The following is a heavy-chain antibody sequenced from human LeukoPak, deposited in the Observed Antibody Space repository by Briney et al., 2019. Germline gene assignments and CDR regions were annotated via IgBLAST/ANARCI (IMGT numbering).Heavy chain of an antibody. J-gene: IGHJ4*02. CDR1: GFTVISNY. D-gene: IGHD3-22*01. V-gene: IGHV3-66*02. Sequence: GGSLRLSCAASGFTVISNYTSWVRQAPGKGRVCVSVIYSGVSTYYADSWKGRFTISRDNSKLTLNLQMNRLRAEDTAVYYCACDMRRGYYDCWGQGTLVTVSS. CDR2: IYSGVST. CDR3: ACDMRRGYYDC.